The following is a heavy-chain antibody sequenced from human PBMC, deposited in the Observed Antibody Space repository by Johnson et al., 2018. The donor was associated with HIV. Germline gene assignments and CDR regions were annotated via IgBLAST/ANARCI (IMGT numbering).Heavy chain of an antibody. CDR2: ISWNSGSI. J-gene: IGHJ3*02. D-gene: IGHD3-16*01. Sequence: VQLVESGGGVVRPGGSLRLSCEGSGFSFDDYGISWVRQAPGKGLEWVSGISWNSGSIGYADSVKGRFTISRDNAKNSLYLQMNSLRAEDTALYYCARRDYVWGSYTRRGAFDIWGQGTMVTVSS. CDR3: ARRDYVWGSYTRRGAFDI. V-gene: IGHV3-20*04. CDR1: GFSFDDYG.